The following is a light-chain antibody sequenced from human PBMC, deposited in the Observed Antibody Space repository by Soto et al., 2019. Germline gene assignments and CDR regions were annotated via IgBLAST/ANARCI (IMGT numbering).Light chain of an antibody. CDR2: AAT. V-gene: IGKV1-5*01. CDR1: QSIRSR. CDR3: QQYNSYSWT. Sequence: DIQMTPSPSSLSASVGDTVTITCRASQSIRSRLNWYQQKPGKAPNLLIYAATRLESGVPSRFSGSGSGTEFTLTISSLQPDDFATYYCQQYNSYSWTFGQGTKVDIK. J-gene: IGKJ1*01.